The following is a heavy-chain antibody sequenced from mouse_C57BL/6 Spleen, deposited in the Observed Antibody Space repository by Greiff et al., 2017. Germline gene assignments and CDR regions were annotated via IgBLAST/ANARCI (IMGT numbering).Heavy chain of an antibody. CDR2: IEPETVGT. Sequence: QVQLQQSGAELVRPGASVTLSCKASGYTFTDYEMPWVKQTPVHGLEWIGAIEPETVGTAYNQKFKGKAILTAAKSSSTAYMELRGLTSEDSGVYYCTRSALKAKDYWGQGTSVTVSS. D-gene: IGHD1-3*01. J-gene: IGHJ4*01. CDR3: TRSALKAKDY. V-gene: IGHV1-15*01. CDR1: GYTFTDYE.